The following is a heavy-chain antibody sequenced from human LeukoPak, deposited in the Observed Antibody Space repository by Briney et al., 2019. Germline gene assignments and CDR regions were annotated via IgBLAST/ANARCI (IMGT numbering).Heavy chain of an antibody. D-gene: IGHD3-22*01. Sequence: GGSLRLSCAASGFTFSSYSMHWVRQAPGKGLEWVAPVSYDGSIEHYTDSVKGRYTISRDNSKNTLYLEMNSLRAEDTAVYNCAKDTYYHDTSGYYIFDYWGQGTLVTVSS. CDR1: GFTFSSYS. J-gene: IGHJ4*02. CDR2: VSYDGSIE. CDR3: AKDTYYHDTSGYYIFDY. V-gene: IGHV3-30*18.